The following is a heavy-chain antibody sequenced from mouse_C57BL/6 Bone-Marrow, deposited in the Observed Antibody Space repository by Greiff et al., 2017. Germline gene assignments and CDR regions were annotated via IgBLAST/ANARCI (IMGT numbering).Heavy chain of an antibody. CDR2: ISSGGSYT. Sequence: EVQVVESGGDVVKPGGSLKLSCAASGFTFSSYGMSWVRQTPDKRLEWVATISSGGSYTYYPDSVKGRFTISRDNAKNTLYLQMSSLKSEDTAMYYCARRGHYYGSRNWYFDVWGTGTTVTVSS. CDR1: GFTFSSYG. CDR3: ARRGHYYGSRNWYFDV. J-gene: IGHJ1*03. V-gene: IGHV5-6*01. D-gene: IGHD1-1*01.